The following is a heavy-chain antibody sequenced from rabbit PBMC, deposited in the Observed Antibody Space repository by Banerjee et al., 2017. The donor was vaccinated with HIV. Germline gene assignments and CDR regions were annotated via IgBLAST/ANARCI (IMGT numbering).Heavy chain of an antibody. CDR3: ARDLAGVIGWNFSL. CDR2: IYAGSTGTT. CDR1: GFSFSSTYW. D-gene: IGHD4-1*01. V-gene: IGHV1S45*01. J-gene: IGHJ4*01. Sequence: QEQLEESGGDLVKPEGSLTLTCTASGFSFSSTYWMYWVRQAPGKGLEWIACIYAGSTGTTYYASWAKGRFTISKTSSTTVTLQMTSLTAADTATYFCARDLAGVIGWNFSLWGQGTLVTVS.